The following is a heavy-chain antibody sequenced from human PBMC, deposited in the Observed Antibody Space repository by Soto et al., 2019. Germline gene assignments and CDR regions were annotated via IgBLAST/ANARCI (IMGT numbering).Heavy chain of an antibody. CDR1: GFTFSSYA. D-gene: IGHD3-22*01. CDR2: ISGSGVST. CDR3: AKSPGMYYYDSSGYYHYDY. J-gene: IGHJ4*02. Sequence: PGGSLRLSCVASGFTFSSYAMSWVRQAPGKGLEWVSAISGSGVSTYYADSVKGRFTISRDNSKNTLYLQMNSLRAEDTAVYYCAKSPGMYYYDSSGYYHYDYWGQGPLVTSPQ. V-gene: IGHV3-23*01.